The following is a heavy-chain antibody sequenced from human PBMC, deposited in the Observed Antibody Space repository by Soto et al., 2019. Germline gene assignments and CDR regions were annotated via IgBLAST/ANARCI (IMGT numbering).Heavy chain of an antibody. D-gene: IGHD4-17*01. CDR2: IYYSGST. CDR3: ASIRDYGDYEVEFASRGYYYYGMDV. Sequence: PSETLSLTCTVSGGSISSGDYYWSWIRQPPGKGLEWIGYIYYSGSTYYNPSLKSRVTISVDTSKNQFSLKLSSVTAADTAVYYCASIRDYGDYEVEFASRGYYYYGMDVWGQGTTVTVSS. V-gene: IGHV4-30-4*01. CDR1: GGSISSGDYY. J-gene: IGHJ6*02.